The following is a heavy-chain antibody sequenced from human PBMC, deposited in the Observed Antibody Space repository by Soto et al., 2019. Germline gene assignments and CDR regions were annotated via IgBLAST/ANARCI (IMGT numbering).Heavy chain of an antibody. D-gene: IGHD2-2*01. Sequence: GESLKISCKVSGYSFTTNWIAWVRQRPGKGLGWMGSIFPDDSDTRYSPSFQGQVTISVDKAVTTAYLQWSSLKASDSAMYYCARLIGSSSWFDLWGQGALVTVSS. CDR2: IFPDDSDT. V-gene: IGHV5-51*01. J-gene: IGHJ5*02. CDR1: GYSFTTNW. CDR3: ARLIGSSSWFDL.